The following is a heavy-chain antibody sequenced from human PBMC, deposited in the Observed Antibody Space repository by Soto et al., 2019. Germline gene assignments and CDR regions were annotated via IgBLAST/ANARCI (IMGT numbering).Heavy chain of an antibody. CDR3: ARDRVDRELIWFGELLTHHYGMDV. CDR1: GYTFTSYG. V-gene: IGHV1-18*04. CDR2: ISAYNGNT. Sequence: ASVKVSCKASGYTFTSYGISWVRQAPGQGLEWMGWISAYNGNTNYAQKLQGRVTMTTDTSTSTAYMELRSLRSDDTAVYYCARDRVDRELIWFGELLTHHYGMDVWGQGTTVTVSS. J-gene: IGHJ6*02. D-gene: IGHD3-10*01.